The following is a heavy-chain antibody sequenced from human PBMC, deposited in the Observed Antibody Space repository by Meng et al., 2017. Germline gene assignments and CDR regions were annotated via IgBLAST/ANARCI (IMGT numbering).Heavy chain of an antibody. CDR2: INSSGSTI. Sequence: GESLKISCAASGFTFSSYEMNWVRQAPGKGLEWVSYINSSGSTIYYADSVKGRFTISRDNAKNSLYLQMNSLRAEDTAVYYCATLLPYGDQNAIDYWGQGTLVTVSS. CDR1: GFTFSSYE. D-gene: IGHD4-17*01. V-gene: IGHV3-48*03. CDR3: ATLLPYGDQNAIDY. J-gene: IGHJ4*02.